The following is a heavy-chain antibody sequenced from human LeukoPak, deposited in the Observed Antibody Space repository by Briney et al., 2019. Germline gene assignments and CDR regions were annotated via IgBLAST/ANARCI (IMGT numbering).Heavy chain of an antibody. CDR3: ATWRKTYYYDSSGYYSDY. CDR1: GYTFTSYD. D-gene: IGHD3-22*01. V-gene: IGHV1-8*01. Sequence: ASVKVSCKASGYTFTSYDINWVRQATGQGLEWMGWMNPNSGNTGHAQKFQGRVTMTRNTSISTAYMELSSLRSEDTAVYYCATWRKTYYYDSSGYYSDYWGQGTLVTVSS. CDR2: MNPNSGNT. J-gene: IGHJ4*02.